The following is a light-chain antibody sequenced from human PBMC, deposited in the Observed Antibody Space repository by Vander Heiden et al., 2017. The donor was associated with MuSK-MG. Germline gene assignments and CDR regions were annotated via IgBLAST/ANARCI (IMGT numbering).Light chain of an antibody. Sequence: SYVLTQPPSVSVAPGQTARISCGGNNIESKSVNWYQKKSGQAPVLVVNEESDRPSGIPDRVSGSSSGKTATLTISRAEAGDEADYYCQVWDSSNDHVFGGGTKLTVL. CDR2: EES. CDR1: NIESKS. J-gene: IGLJ2*01. CDR3: QVWDSSNDHV. V-gene: IGLV3-21*02.